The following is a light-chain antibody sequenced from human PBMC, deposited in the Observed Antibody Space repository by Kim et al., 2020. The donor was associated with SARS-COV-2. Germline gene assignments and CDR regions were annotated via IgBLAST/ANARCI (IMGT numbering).Light chain of an antibody. V-gene: IGLV4-60*03. CDR1: SGHSNYF. CDR2: VEGSGSY. CDR3: ETWDSNIQV. Sequence: QPVLTQSSSASASLGSSVKLTCTLSSGHSNYFIAWHQQQPGKSPRFLMKVEGSGSYNKGGGVPDRFSGSRSGADRYLIISNLHSEDEADYYCETWDSNIQVFGGGTQLTVL. J-gene: IGLJ3*02.